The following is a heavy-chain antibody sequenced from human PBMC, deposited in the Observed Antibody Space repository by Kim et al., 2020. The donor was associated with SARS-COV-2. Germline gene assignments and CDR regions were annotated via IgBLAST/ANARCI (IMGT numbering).Heavy chain of an antibody. Sequence: SETLSLTCIVSGGSISRGGYHWSWIRQHPGKGLEWIGYIYYSGSISYIPSYNPSLKSRVAILLDTSKNQFSLNLTSVTAADTAVYYCARAHIWFGELGWFDSWGQGTLVTVSS. J-gene: IGHJ5*01. CDR2: IYYSGSISYIP. D-gene: IGHD3-10*01. CDR1: GGSISRGGYH. V-gene: IGHV4-31*03. CDR3: ARAHIWFGELGWFDS.